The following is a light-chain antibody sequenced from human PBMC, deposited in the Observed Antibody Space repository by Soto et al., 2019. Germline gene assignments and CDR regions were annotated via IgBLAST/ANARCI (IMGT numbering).Light chain of an antibody. V-gene: IGLV2-14*01. Sequence: QSALTQPASVSGSPGQSITISFTGTSSDVGGNNSVSWYQQHPGKTPKLMIYEVSNRRSGVSNRFSGSKSGNTASLTISGHQAEDEADYYCSSYTTSSTLLYVFGTGTKLTVL. J-gene: IGLJ1*01. CDR1: SSDVGGNNS. CDR3: SSYTTSSTLLYV. CDR2: EVS.